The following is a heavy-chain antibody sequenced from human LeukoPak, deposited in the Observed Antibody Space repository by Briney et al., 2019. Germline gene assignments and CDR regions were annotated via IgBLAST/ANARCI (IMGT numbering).Heavy chain of an antibody. CDR3: ARVTSGYPWDC. CDR2: MSYDGNNK. Sequence: QPGRFLRLSCAASGFTFSSYAMHWVRQAPGKGLEWVAVMSYDGNNKIYADSVKGRFTISRDNSKNSLSLQMNSLRPEDSAVYYCARVTSGYPWDCWGQGTLVTVSS. D-gene: IGHD3-22*01. V-gene: IGHV3-30-3*01. J-gene: IGHJ4*02. CDR1: GFTFSSYA.